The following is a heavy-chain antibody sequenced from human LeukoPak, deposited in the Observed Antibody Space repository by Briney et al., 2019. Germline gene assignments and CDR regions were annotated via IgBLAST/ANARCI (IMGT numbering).Heavy chain of an antibody. V-gene: IGHV4-4*07. CDR3: AREALPGYSSGWYGSYDSSGYYYKEAFDI. CDR2: IYTSGGT. J-gene: IGHJ3*02. D-gene: IGHD3-22*01. CDR1: GGSISSYY. Sequence: SETLSLTCTVSGGSISSYYWSWIRQPAGKGLEWIGRIYTSGGTNYNPSLKSRVTISVDKSKNQFSLKLSSVTAADTAVYCCAREALPGYSSGWYGSYDSSGYYYKEAFDIWGQGTMVTVSS.